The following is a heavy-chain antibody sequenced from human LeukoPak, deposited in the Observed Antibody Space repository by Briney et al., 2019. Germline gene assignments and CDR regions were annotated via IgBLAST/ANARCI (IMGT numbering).Heavy chain of an antibody. V-gene: IGHV4-4*09. CDR1: GGSIGHYY. CDR3: ASRTLVRDGSEFRAPFDY. Sequence: PLETLSLTCTVTGGSIGHYYWTWLRQTPGDGLEWIGYIYNSGVTTYNPSLESRVTISVDTSKNQFSLKLSSVTAADTAVYYCASRTLVRDGSEFRAPFDYWGQGTLVTVSS. CDR2: IYNSGVT. J-gene: IGHJ4*02. D-gene: IGHD4-23*01.